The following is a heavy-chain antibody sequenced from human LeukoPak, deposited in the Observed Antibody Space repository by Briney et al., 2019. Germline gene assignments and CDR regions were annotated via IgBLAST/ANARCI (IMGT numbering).Heavy chain of an antibody. Sequence: GGSLRLSCAASGFTFSDCYMSWIRQAPGKGLEWVSYISSSGSTIYYADSVKGRFTISRDNAKNSLYLQMNSLRAEDTAVYYCARLNCGGDCYSGRDYYYYGMDVWGQGTTVTVSS. CDR1: GFTFSDCY. D-gene: IGHD2-21*02. CDR3: ARLNCGGDCYSGRDYYYYGMDV. CDR2: ISSSGSTI. V-gene: IGHV3-11*01. J-gene: IGHJ6*02.